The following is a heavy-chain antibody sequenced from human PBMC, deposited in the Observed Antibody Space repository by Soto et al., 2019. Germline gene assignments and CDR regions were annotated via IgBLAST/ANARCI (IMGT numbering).Heavy chain of an antibody. CDR1: GGTFSSYT. Sequence: SVKVSCKASGGTFSSYTISWVRQAPGQGLEWMGRIIPILGIANYAQKFQGRVTITADKSTSTAYMELSSLRSEDTAVYYCARAPSPTARNWFDPWGQGTLVTVS. V-gene: IGHV1-69*02. CDR2: IIPILGIA. J-gene: IGHJ5*02. CDR3: ARAPSPTARNWFDP.